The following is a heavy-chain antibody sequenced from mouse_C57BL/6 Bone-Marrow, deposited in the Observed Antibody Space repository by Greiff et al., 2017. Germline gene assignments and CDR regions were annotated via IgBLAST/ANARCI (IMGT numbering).Heavy chain of an antibody. CDR2: ISSGGSYT. Sequence: EVKLVESGGDLVKPGGSLKLSCAASGFTFSSYGMSWVRQTPDKRLEWVATISSGGSYTYYPDSVKGRFTISRDNAKNTLYLQMSSLKSEDTAMYYCARQGLFSSFDYWGQGTTLTVSS. CDR1: GFTFSSYG. CDR3: ARQGLFSSFDY. J-gene: IGHJ2*01. V-gene: IGHV5-6*01. D-gene: IGHD3-1*01.